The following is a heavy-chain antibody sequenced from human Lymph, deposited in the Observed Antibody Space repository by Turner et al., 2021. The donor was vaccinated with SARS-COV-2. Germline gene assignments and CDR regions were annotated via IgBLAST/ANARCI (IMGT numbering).Heavy chain of an antibody. Sequence: QVQLVQSGAEVKKPGASVKVSCKASGYTFTSYYMHWVRQAPGQGLEWMGIINPSGDSTSYAKKFQGRVTMTRDTSTSTVYMELSSLRSEDTAVYYCARVGPGGFDYWGQGTPVTVSS. V-gene: IGHV1-46*01. CDR3: ARVGPGGFDY. CDR1: GYTFTSYY. J-gene: IGHJ4*02. CDR2: INPSGDST. D-gene: IGHD2-15*01.